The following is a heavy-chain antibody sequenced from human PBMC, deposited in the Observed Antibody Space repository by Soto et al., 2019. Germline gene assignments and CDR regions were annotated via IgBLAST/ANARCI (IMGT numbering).Heavy chain of an antibody. CDR3: ARAPMDVYGDYVGYAMDV. V-gene: IGHV3-13*01. J-gene: IGHJ6*02. D-gene: IGHD4-17*01. Sequence: EVQLVESGGGLVQPGGSLRLSCAASGFTFSSYDMHWVRQVTGKGLEWVSAIGTAGDTYYPGFVKGRFTISRENAKNSLYLQINSLRAGDTAVYYCARAPMDVYGDYVGYAMDVWGQETTVTVSS. CDR1: GFTFSSYD. CDR2: IGTAGDT.